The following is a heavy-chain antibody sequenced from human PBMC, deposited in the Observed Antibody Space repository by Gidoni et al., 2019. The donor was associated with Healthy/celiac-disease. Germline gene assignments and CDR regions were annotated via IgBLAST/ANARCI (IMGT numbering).Heavy chain of an antibody. CDR3: ARGGFGYCSGGSCFLHTYFDY. Sequence: QVQLVQSGAEVKKPGSSVKVSCKASGGTFSSYAVSWVRQAPGQGLEWMGGIIPIFGTANYAQKFQGRVTITADESTSTAYMELSSLRSEDTAVYYCARGGFGYCSGGSCFLHTYFDYWGQGTLVTVSS. CDR1: GGTFSSYA. CDR2: IIPIFGTA. D-gene: IGHD2-15*01. V-gene: IGHV1-69*01. J-gene: IGHJ4*02.